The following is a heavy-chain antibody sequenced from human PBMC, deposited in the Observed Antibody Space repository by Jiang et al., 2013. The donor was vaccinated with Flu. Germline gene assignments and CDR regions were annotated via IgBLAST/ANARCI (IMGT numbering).Heavy chain of an antibody. CDR3: ARDPSMAAVGAGPAY. V-gene: IGHV3-33*01. D-gene: IGHD6-13*01. Sequence: VQLVESGGGVVQPGRSLRLSCAASGFTFSSYGIHWVRQAPGKGLEWVAVIWYDGSNKYYADSVKGRFTISRDNSKNTVYLQMNSLRAEDTAVYYCARDPSMAAVGAGPAYWGQGTLVT. CDR2: IWYDGSNK. J-gene: IGHJ4*02. CDR1: GFTFSSYG.